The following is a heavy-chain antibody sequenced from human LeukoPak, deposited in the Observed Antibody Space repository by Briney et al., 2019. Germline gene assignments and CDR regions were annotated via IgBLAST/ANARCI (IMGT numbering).Heavy chain of an antibody. CDR1: GGSISSYY. D-gene: IGHD2-15*01. CDR3: ARASYCSGGSCYSGHYYYYMDV. Sequence: PSETLSLTCTVSGGSISSYYWSWIRQPPGKGLEWIGYIYYSGSTNYNPSLKSRVTISVDTSKNQFSLKLSSVTAADTAVYYCARASYCSGGSCYSGHYYYYMDVWGKGTTVTISS. V-gene: IGHV4-59*01. J-gene: IGHJ6*03. CDR2: IYYSGST.